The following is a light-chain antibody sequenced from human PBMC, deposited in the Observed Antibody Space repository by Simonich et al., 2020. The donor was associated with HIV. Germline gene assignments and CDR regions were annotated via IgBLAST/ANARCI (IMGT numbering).Light chain of an antibody. Sequence: DIQMTQSPSSLSASVVDRVTITCRASQDISNYLAWFQQKPGKVPKSLIYAASSLQSGVPSRFSGSGSGTEFTLTISSLQPEDFATYYCLQHNTYPFTFGPGTKVDIK. V-gene: IGKV1-17*03. CDR1: QDISNY. J-gene: IGKJ3*01. CDR2: AAS. CDR3: LQHNTYPFT.